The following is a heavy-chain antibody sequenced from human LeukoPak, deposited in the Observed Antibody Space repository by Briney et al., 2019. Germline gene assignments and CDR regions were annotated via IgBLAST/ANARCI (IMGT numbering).Heavy chain of an antibody. CDR2: ISSSSSYI. D-gene: IGHD6-13*01. J-gene: IGHJ4*02. CDR1: GFTFSSYS. CDR3: ARVEDGGAAGLIVDY. V-gene: IGHV3-21*01. Sequence: GGSLRLSCAASGFTFSSYSMNWVRQAPGKGLEWVSSISSSSSYIYYADSVKGRFTISRDNSKNTLYLQMNRLRAEDTAVYYCARVEDGGAAGLIVDYWGQGTLVTVSS.